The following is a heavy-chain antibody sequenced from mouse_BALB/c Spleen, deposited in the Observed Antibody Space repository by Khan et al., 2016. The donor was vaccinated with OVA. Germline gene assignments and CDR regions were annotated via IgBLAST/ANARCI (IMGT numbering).Heavy chain of an antibody. CDR1: GLSLTNYG. J-gene: IGHJ3*01. CDR3: ASIYYGYDWFTY. D-gene: IGHD2-2*01. CDR2: IWGDGST. Sequence: VQLQESGPGLVAPSQSLSITCTVSGLSLTNYGISWIRQPPGKGLEWLGVIWGDGSTNYHSALISRLSINKDNSKRQVFLNLNSLQTDDTATYYCASIYYGYDWFTYWGQGTLVTVSA. V-gene: IGHV2-3*01.